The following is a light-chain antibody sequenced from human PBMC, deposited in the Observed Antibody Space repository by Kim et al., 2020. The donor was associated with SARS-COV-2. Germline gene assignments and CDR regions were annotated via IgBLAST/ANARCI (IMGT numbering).Light chain of an antibody. J-gene: IGKJ1*01. Sequence: ASVGDRVTITCRASQGIRNYLAWYQQKPGKVPKLLIYDASTLQSGAPSRFSGGGSGTDFTLTISSLQPEDVATYYCQKYNSAPRTFGQGTKVDIK. CDR2: DAS. CDR3: QKYNSAPRT. V-gene: IGKV1-27*01. CDR1: QGIRNY.